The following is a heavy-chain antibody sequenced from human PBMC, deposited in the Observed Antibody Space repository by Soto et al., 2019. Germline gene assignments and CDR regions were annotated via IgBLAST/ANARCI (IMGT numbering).Heavy chain of an antibody. CDR1: GGAINGSPYY. CDR2: IYYSGTI. CDR3: ARASLVPDALHDAFHF. V-gene: IGHV4-39*01. J-gene: IGHJ3*01. D-gene: IGHD2-2*01. Sequence: SETLSLTCSVCGGAINGSPYYWAWVRQPPGKGLEWIGSIYYSGTIYYNPSLKSRVTISADMSKNQFSLRLSSVTAADTAVYYCARASLVPDALHDAFHFWGHGTMVTVSS.